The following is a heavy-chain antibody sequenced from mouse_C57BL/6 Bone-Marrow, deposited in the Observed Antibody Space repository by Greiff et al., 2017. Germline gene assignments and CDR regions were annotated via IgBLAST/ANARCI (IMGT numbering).Heavy chain of an antibody. CDR2: ISNGGGST. Sequence: EVMLVESGGGLVQPGGSLKLSCAASGFTFSDYYMYWVRQTPEKRLEWVAYISNGGGSTYYPDTVKGRFTISRDNAKNTLYLQMSRLKSEDTAMYYCARLGYYGSSPYWYFDVWGTGTTVTVSS. V-gene: IGHV5-12*01. J-gene: IGHJ1*03. CDR1: GFTFSDYY. CDR3: ARLGYYGSSPYWYFDV. D-gene: IGHD1-1*01.